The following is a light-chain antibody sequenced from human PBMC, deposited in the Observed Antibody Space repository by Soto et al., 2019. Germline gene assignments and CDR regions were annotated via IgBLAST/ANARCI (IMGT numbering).Light chain of an antibody. Sequence: QSALTQPASVSGSPGQSITISCTGSSSDVGAYTSVSWYQQHPGKAPKLMIYEVSNRPSGVSRRSSGSKSGNTASLTISGLQAEDEAHYYCRSYTSDNRDYVFGTGTKLTVL. CDR1: SSDVGAYTS. V-gene: IGLV2-14*01. CDR2: EVS. J-gene: IGLJ1*01. CDR3: RSYTSDNRDYV.